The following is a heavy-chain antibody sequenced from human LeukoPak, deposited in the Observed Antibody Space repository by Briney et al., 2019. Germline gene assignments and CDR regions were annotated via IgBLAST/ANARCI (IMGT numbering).Heavy chain of an antibody. V-gene: IGHV4-31*03. D-gene: IGHD1-7*01. CDR2: IYYSGST. Sequence: PSQTLSLTCTVSGGTISSGGYYWSWFRQHPGKGLEWIGYIYYSGSTYYNPSLKSRVTISVDTSKNQFSLKLSSVTAADTAVYYCARLQNYGSFDYWGQGTLVTVSS. CDR3: ARLQNYGSFDY. J-gene: IGHJ4*02. CDR1: GGTISSGGYY.